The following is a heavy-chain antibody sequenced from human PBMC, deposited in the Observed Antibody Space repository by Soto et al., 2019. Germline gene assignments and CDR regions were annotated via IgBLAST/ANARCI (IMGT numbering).Heavy chain of an antibody. J-gene: IGHJ4*02. CDR2: INHSGST. D-gene: IGHD6-13*01. CDR1: GGSFSGYY. CDR3: ARGRAESSSSWKLDY. Sequence: SETLSLTCAVYGGSFSGYYWSWIRQPPGKGLEWIGEINHSGSTNYNPSLKSRVTISVDTSKNQFSLKLSSVTAADTAVYYCARGRAESSSSWKLDYWGQGTLVTVSS. V-gene: IGHV4-34*01.